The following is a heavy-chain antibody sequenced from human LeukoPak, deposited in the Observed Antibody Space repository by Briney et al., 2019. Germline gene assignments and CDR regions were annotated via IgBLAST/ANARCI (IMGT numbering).Heavy chain of an antibody. V-gene: IGHV4-39*01. CDR1: GGSISSSNYY. J-gene: IGHJ4*02. Sequence: PSETLSLTCTVSGGSISSSNYYWGWIRQPPGKGLEWIGSIYYSGSTYYNPSLKSRVTISVDTSKNQFSLKLSSVTAADTAVYYCASLGVFDYWGQGTLVTVSS. CDR3: ASLGVFDY. D-gene: IGHD3-16*01. CDR2: IYYSGST.